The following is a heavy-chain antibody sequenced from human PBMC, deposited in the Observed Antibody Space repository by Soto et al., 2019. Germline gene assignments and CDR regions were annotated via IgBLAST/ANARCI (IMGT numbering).Heavy chain of an antibody. CDR2: ISSSSSYI. CDR1: GFTFSSYS. J-gene: IGHJ4*02. D-gene: IGHD3-10*01. Sequence: GGSLRLSCAASGFTFSSYSMNWVRQAPGKGLEWVSSISSSSSYIYYAGSVKGRFTISRNNAKNSLYLQMNSLRAEDTAVYYCARDGSGSYYNDYFDYWGQGTLVTVSS. V-gene: IGHV3-21*01. CDR3: ARDGSGSYYNDYFDY.